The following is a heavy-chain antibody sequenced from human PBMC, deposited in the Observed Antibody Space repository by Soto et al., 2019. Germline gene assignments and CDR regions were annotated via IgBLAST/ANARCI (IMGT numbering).Heavy chain of an antibody. CDR2: ISGSGGST. CDR3: AKVVLRYFDWLPMAFDY. CDR1: GFTFSSHA. J-gene: IGHJ4*02. D-gene: IGHD3-9*01. V-gene: IGHV3-23*01. Sequence: GESLRLSCAASGFTFSSHAMSWVRQAPGKGLEWASAISGSGGSTYYADSVKGRFTISRDNSKNTLCLQMNSLRAEDTAVYYCAKVVLRYFDWLPMAFDYWGQGTLVTVSS.